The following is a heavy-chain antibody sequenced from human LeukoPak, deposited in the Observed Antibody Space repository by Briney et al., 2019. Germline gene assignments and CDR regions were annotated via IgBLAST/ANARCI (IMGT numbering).Heavy chain of an antibody. Sequence: GGSLRLSCAASGFTFSSYGMHWVRQAPGKGLEWVAVISYDGSNKYYADSVKGRFTISRDNSKNTLYLQMNSLRAEDTAVYYCAKTGRSNWYFDLWGRGTLVTVSS. D-gene: IGHD2-15*01. CDR1: GFTFSSYG. CDR3: AKTGRSNWYFDL. J-gene: IGHJ2*01. CDR2: ISYDGSNK. V-gene: IGHV3-30*18.